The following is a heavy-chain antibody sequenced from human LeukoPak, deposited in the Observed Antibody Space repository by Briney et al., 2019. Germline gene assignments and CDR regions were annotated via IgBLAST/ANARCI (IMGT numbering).Heavy chain of an antibody. Sequence: SETLSLTCTVSGGSISSYYWSWIRQPAGKGLEWIGEIYHSGSTNYNPSLKSRVTISIDTSKNQFSLKLGSVTAADTAVYYCTRGPGETIDYWGQGTLVTVSS. CDR2: IYHSGST. CDR3: TRGPGETIDY. D-gene: IGHD1-14*01. J-gene: IGHJ4*02. V-gene: IGHV4-59*12. CDR1: GGSISSYY.